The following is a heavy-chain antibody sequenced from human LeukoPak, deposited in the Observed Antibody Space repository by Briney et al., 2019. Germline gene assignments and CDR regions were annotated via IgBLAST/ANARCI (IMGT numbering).Heavy chain of an antibody. CDR3: ARGGLSSSWFGDAFDF. CDR2: MNPNSGNT. D-gene: IGHD6-13*01. Sequence: ASVKVSCKASGYTFTTYDINWVRQATGQGLEWMGWMNPNSGNTGYGQKFQGRVTFTRNTSIGTAYMELSSLRSEDTAVYYCARGGLSSSWFGDAFDFWGQGTMVTVSS. CDR1: GYTFTTYD. J-gene: IGHJ3*01. V-gene: IGHV1-8*03.